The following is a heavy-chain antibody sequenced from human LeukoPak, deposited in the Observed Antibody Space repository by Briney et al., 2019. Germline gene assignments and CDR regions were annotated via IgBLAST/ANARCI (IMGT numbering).Heavy chain of an antibody. J-gene: IGHJ3*02. Sequence: GGSLRLSCAASGFTFSSYGMHWVRQAPGKGLEWVAFIRYDGSNKYYADSVKGRFTISRDNSKNTLYLQMNSLRAEDTAVYYCATPIVVVPAAKPRTAFDIWGQGIMVTVSS. D-gene: IGHD2-2*02. CDR2: IRYDGSNK. CDR3: ATPIVVVPAAKPRTAFDI. V-gene: IGHV3-30*02. CDR1: GFTFSSYG.